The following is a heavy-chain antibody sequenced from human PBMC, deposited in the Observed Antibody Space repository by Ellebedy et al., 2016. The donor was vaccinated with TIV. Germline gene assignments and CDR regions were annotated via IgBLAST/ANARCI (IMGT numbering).Heavy chain of an antibody. Sequence: MPSETLSLTCTVSGGSISSSSYYWSWIRQPPGKGLEWIGYIYYSGSTNYNPSLKSRVTISVDTSKNQFSLKLSSVTAADTAVYYCARGGGYGPSLGPHIDYWGQGTLVTVSS. D-gene: IGHD3/OR15-3a*01. CDR2: IYYSGST. CDR3: ARGGGYGPSLGPHIDY. CDR1: GGSISSSSYY. J-gene: IGHJ4*02. V-gene: IGHV4-61*01.